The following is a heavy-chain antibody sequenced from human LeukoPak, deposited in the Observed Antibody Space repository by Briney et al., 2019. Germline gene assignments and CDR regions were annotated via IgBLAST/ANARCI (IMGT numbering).Heavy chain of an antibody. CDR2: IIGSGGST. CDR1: AFSFISYA. CDR3: AKDDMPYDCVWGSYRPRARPDY. D-gene: IGHD3-16*02. V-gene: IGHV3-23*01. J-gene: IGHJ4*02. Sequence: GGSLTLSCAPSAFSFISYAMSWVRQAPGKGLEWVSAIIGSGGSTYHADSVKGRFNISRDNSKNTLYLQMNSLRAEDTAVDYCAKDDMPYDCVWGSYRPRARPDYWGQGTLVTVSS.